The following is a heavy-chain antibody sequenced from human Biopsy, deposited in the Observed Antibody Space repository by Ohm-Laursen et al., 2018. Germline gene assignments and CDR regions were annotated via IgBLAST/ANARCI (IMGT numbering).Heavy chain of an antibody. V-gene: IGHV4-59*01. CDR2: VYYTGST. CDR1: GDSISSYY. D-gene: IGHD3-22*01. J-gene: IGHJ2*01. CDR3: ARDRGYYSDRTVPGYFDL. Sequence: SETLSLTCTVSGDSISSYYWSWIRQPPGKGMQRIGYVYYTGSTDYNPSLQSQVTISVDTSKNHFSLRLRSVTPADTAIYYCARDRGYYSDRTVPGYFDLWGRGTLVIVSS.